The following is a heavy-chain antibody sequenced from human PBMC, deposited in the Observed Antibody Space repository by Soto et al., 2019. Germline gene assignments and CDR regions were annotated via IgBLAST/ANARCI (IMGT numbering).Heavy chain of an antibody. D-gene: IGHD2-2*01. CDR1: GYTFTGYY. CDR3: ARGSSTNIYYYYYMDV. V-gene: IGHV1-18*04. Sequence: GASVKVSCKASGYTFTGYYMHWVRQAPGQGLEWMGWISAYNGNTNYAQKLQGRVTMTTDTSTSTAYMELRSLRSDDTAVYYCARGSSTNIYYYYYMDVWGKGTTVTVSS. CDR2: ISAYNGNT. J-gene: IGHJ6*03.